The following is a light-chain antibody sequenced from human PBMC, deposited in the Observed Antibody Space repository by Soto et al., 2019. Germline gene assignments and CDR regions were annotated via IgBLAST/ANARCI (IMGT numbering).Light chain of an antibody. V-gene: IGKV2-28*01. J-gene: IGKJ1*01. Sequence: EIVMTQSPLSLPVTPGEPASISCRSSQSLSHSNGHNYLAWYLQKPGQSPQLLIYLGSNRASWVPDRFSGSGSGTDFTLKISRVEAEDVGVYYCMQALQIPQTFGQGTKVEIK. CDR3: MQALQIPQT. CDR1: QSLSHSNGHNY. CDR2: LGS.